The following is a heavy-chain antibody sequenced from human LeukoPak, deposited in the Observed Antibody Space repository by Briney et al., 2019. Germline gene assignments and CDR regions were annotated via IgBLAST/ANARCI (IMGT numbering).Heavy chain of an antibody. Sequence: GGSLRLSCAASGFTFSDYAMSWVRQAPGKGLEWVSLIFAVGGSTYYADSVKGRFTISGDNSKNTLYLQMNSLRAEDTAVYYCAKAGFGSGALVDSWGQGTLVTVSS. CDR2: IFAVGGST. CDR1: GFTFSDYA. D-gene: IGHD6-19*01. V-gene: IGHV3-23*01. CDR3: AKAGFGSGALVDS. J-gene: IGHJ4*02.